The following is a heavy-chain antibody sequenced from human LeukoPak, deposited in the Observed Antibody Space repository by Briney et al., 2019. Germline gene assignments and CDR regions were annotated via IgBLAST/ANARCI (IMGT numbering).Heavy chain of an antibody. D-gene: IGHD1-7*01. CDR3: ARRNSDAFDI. CDR1: GSSISSYY. Sequence: MSSETLSLTCIVSGSSISSYYWIWIRQPPGKGLEWIGYIYYTGVTNSSPPLKSRVTISIDTPKSQFSLKLSSVPAADTAIYYCARRNSDAFDIWGKGPMVAVSS. V-gene: IGHV4-59*12. CDR2: IYYTGVT. J-gene: IGHJ3*02.